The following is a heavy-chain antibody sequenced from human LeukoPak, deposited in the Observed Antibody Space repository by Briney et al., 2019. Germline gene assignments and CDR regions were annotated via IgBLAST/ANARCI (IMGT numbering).Heavy chain of an antibody. CDR2: ISGSGGTT. CDR3: ARVGLTMDRGVVTYYYYMDV. D-gene: IGHD3-10*01. V-gene: IGHV3-23*01. J-gene: IGHJ6*03. CDR1: GFTFSSYA. Sequence: GGSLRLSCAASGFTFSSYAMKWLRQAPGKGLEWVSGISGSGGTTFYADSVKGRFTISRDNSKNTLYLQMNSLQAEDTAVYYCARVGLTMDRGVVTYYYYMDVWGKGTTVIVSS.